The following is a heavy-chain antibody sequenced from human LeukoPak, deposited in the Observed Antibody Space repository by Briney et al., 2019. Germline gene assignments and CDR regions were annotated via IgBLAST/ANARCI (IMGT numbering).Heavy chain of an antibody. V-gene: IGHV4-38-2*01. J-gene: IGHJ4*02. CDR2: ISHSGST. D-gene: IGHD5-18*01. CDR1: GYSISSGYY. Sequence: SSETLSLTCAVSGYSISSGYYWGWIRQPPGKGLDWIGSISHSGSTYYNPSLRSRVTISIDTSKNQFSLRLSSVTATDTAVYYCARVGGYSYGNYYFNYWGQGTLVTVSS. CDR3: ARVGGYSYGNYYFNY.